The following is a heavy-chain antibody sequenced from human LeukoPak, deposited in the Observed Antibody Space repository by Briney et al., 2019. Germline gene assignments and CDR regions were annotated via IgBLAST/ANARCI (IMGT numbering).Heavy chain of an antibody. D-gene: IGHD3-10*01. V-gene: IGHV1-69*13. Sequence: SVKVSCKASGGTFSSYAISWVRQAPGQGLEWMGGIIPIFGTANYAQKFQGRVTITADESTSTAYMELSSLRSEDTAVYYCARGGITMVRGVNYYYYMDVWGKGTTVTISS. CDR3: ARGGITMVRGVNYYYYMDV. CDR1: GGTFSSYA. J-gene: IGHJ6*03. CDR2: IIPIFGTA.